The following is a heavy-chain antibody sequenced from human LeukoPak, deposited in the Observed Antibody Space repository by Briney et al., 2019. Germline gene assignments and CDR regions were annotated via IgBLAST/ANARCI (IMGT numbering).Heavy chain of an antibody. CDR1: GFTFDDYG. J-gene: IGHJ4*02. CDR2: INWNGGST. CDR3: ARARGSGGSGSYSFFDY. Sequence: PGGSLRLSCAASGFTFDDYGMSWVRQAPGKGLEWVSSINWNGGSTGYADSVKGRFTISRDNAKNSLYLQMNSLRAEDTALYYCARARGSGGSGSYSFFDYWGQGTLVTVSS. V-gene: IGHV3-20*04. D-gene: IGHD3-10*01.